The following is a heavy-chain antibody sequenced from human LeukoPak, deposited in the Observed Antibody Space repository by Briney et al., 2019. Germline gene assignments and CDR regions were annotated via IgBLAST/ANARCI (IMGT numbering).Heavy chain of an antibody. CDR2: IKQDGSEK. V-gene: IGHV3-7*03. J-gene: IGHJ4*02. CDR1: GFTFSSYW. D-gene: IGHD5-12*01. CDR3: ARDHYSGYETVDY. Sequence: GGPLRLSCAASGFTFSSYWMSWVRQAPGKGLAWVANIKQDGSEKYYVDSVKGRFTISRDNAKNSLYLQMNSLRAEDTAVYYCARDHYSGYETVDYWGQGTLVTVSS.